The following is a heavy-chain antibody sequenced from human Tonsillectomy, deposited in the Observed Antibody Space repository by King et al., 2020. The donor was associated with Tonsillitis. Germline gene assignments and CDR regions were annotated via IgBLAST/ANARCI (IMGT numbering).Heavy chain of an antibody. CDR1: GYTFTGHY. V-gene: IGHV1-2*02. Sequence: QLVQSGAEVKKPGASVKVSCKASGYTFTGHYMHWVRQAPGQGLEGMGWTHPNGGGTKYAQKFQGRVTMTRATSISTAHMELSRLRSDDTAVYYCARGDRYSGYDSLDYWGQGTLVTVSS. CDR2: THPNGGGT. D-gene: IGHD5-12*01. CDR3: ARGDRYSGYDSLDY. J-gene: IGHJ4*02.